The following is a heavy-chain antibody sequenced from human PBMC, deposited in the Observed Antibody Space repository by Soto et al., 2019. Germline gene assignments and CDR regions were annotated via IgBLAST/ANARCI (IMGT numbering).Heavy chain of an antibody. CDR3: GRSLGVLVTAAITDYYYGMDV. CDR2: INAGNGNT. D-gene: IGHD2-2*01. Sequence: ASVKVSCKASGYTFTSYAMHWVRQAPGQRLEWMGWINAGNGNTKYSQKFQGRVTITRDTSASTAYMELSSLRSEDTAVYYCGRSLGVLVTAAITDYYYGMDVWGQGTTVTVSS. V-gene: IGHV1-3*01. CDR1: GYTFTSYA. J-gene: IGHJ6*02.